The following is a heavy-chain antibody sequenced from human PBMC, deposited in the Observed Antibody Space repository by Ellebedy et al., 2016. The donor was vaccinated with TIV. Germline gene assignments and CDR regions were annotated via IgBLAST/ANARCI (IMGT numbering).Heavy chain of an antibody. D-gene: IGHD3-9*01. CDR3: ARILSPGHGDYSYYGMDV. V-gene: IGHV3-30*09. Sequence: GESLKISXAASGFTFTNHAMHWVRQAPGKGLEWVAVISSDGSNKYYADSVKGRFAISRDNSKNMVYMEMNSLRVEDTALYYCARILSPGHGDYSYYGMDVWGRGTAVTVSS. J-gene: IGHJ6*02. CDR2: ISSDGSNK. CDR1: GFTFTNHA.